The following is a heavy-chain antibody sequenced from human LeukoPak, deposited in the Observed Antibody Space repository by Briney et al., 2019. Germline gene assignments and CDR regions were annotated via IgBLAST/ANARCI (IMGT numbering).Heavy chain of an antibody. CDR3: ARYSPYMDV. V-gene: IGHV4-59*08. Sequence: PSETLSLTCSVSGGSISSYLWNWIRQPPGKGLEWIGNIYNSGSTNYNPSLKSRVTISVDTSKNQFSLKLSSVTAADTAVYYCARYSPYMDVWGKGTTVTVSS. CDR2: IYNSGST. D-gene: IGHD4-11*01. CDR1: GGSISSYL. J-gene: IGHJ6*03.